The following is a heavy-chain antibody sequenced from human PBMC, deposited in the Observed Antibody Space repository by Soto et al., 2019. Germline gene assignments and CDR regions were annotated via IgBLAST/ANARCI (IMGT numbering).Heavy chain of an antibody. J-gene: IGHJ6*01. CDR3: ARDVVAAAGRSYYYYGMDV. Sequence: TLSLTCTVSGGSISSYYWSWIRQPPGKGLEWIGYIYYSGSTYYNPSLKSRVTISVDTSKNQFSLKLSSVTAADTAVYYCARDVVAAAGRSYYYYGMDVWGQGTTVTVSS. D-gene: IGHD6-13*01. CDR1: GGSISSYY. CDR2: IYYSGST. V-gene: IGHV4-59*12.